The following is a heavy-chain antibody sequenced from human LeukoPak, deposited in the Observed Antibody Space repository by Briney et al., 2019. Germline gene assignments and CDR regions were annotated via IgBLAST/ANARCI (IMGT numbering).Heavy chain of an antibody. Sequence: SEALSLTCTVSGGSISSYYWSWIRQPAGKGLEWIGRIYTSGSTNYNPSLKSRVTMSVDTSKNQFSLKLSSVTAADTAVYYCASEPIAGAFDYWGQGTLVTVSS. V-gene: IGHV4-4*07. CDR1: GGSISSYY. D-gene: IGHD2-15*01. J-gene: IGHJ4*02. CDR2: IYTSGST. CDR3: ASEPIAGAFDY.